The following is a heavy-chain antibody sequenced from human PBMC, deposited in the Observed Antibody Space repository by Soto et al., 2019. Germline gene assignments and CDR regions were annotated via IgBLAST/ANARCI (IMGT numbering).Heavy chain of an antibody. CDR3: VRTSLVVAAATREDY. CDR2: INSDGSST. J-gene: IGHJ4*02. CDR1: GFTFSSYW. V-gene: IGHV3-74*01. D-gene: IGHD2-15*01. Sequence: EVQLVESGGGLVQPGGSLRLSCAASGFTFSSYWMHWVRQAPGKGLVWVSRINSDGSSTSYADSVKGRCTISRDNAKNTLYLQMNSRRAEDTAVYYCVRTSLVVAAATREDYWGQGTLVTVSS.